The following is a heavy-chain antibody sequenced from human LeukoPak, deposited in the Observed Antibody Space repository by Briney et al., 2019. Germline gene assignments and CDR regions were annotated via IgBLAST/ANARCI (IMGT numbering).Heavy chain of an antibody. Sequence: GGSLRLSCAASGFNFHDHAMSWFRQAPGKGPEWVSTIHWNVDTTTYADSVKGRFTISRDNAKSSLSLQMSSLRAEDTAFYYCARDRVAMAGRAYFDYWGQGTLVTVSS. V-gene: IGHV3-20*04. CDR3: ARDRVAMAGRAYFDY. D-gene: IGHD6-19*01. J-gene: IGHJ4*02. CDR1: GFNFHDHA. CDR2: IHWNVDTT.